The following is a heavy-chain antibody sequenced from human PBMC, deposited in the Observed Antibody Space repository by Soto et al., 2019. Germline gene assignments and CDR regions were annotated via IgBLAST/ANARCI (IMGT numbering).Heavy chain of an antibody. J-gene: IGHJ6*02. V-gene: IGHV3-30*18. CDR3: AKDPLLVGLWFGLYGMDV. CDR1: GFTFRSYG. Sequence: GGSQRLSCTASGFTFRSYGMHWVRQAPGKGLEWVAVISYDGSNKYYADSVKGRFTISRDNSKNTLYLQMNSLRAEDTAVYYCAKDPLLVGLWFGLYGMDVWGQGTTVTVSS. D-gene: IGHD3-10*01. CDR2: ISYDGSNK.